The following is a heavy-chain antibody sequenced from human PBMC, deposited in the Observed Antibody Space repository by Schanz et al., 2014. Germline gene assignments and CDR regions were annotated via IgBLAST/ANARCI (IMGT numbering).Heavy chain of an antibody. V-gene: IGHV1-69*02. Sequence: QVQLVQSGAEVKKPGSSMKVSCKASGGTFNSYTINWVRQAPGQGLEWMGRIIPILGIANYAQKFQGRVTMTADTSTSTAYMDLRSLRSDDTAVYYCASSGAGYSSSWDFDYWGQGTLVTVSS. CDR2: IIPILGIA. D-gene: IGHD6-13*01. CDR1: GGTFNSYT. J-gene: IGHJ4*02. CDR3: ASSGAGYSSSWDFDY.